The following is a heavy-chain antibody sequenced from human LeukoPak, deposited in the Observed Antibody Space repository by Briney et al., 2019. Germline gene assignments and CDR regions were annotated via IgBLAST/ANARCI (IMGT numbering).Heavy chain of an antibody. CDR2: ISPNSGGT. CDR3: ARHPRQTTGGFDY. CDR1: GYTFTGYY. J-gene: IGHJ4*02. V-gene: IGHV1-2*02. Sequence: ASVKVSCKASGYTFTGYYMHWVRQAPGQGLEWMGWISPNSGGTNYAQKFQGRVTMTRDTSISTAYMELSRLRSDDMAVYYCARHPRQTTGGFDYWGQGTLVTVSS. D-gene: IGHD4-11*01.